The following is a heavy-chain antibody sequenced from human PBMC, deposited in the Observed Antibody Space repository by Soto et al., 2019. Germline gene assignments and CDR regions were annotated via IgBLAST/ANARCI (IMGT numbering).Heavy chain of an antibody. J-gene: IGHJ5*02. CDR2: IYATGTT. Sequence: SETLSLTCTVSGASISGFYWSWIRKSAGKGLEWIGRIYATGTTDYNPSLKSRVMMSVDTSKKQFSLKLRSVTAADTAVYYCVRDGTKTLRDRFDPWGQGISVTV. D-gene: IGHD1-1*01. V-gene: IGHV4-4*07. CDR3: VRDGTKTLRDRFDP. CDR1: GASISGFY.